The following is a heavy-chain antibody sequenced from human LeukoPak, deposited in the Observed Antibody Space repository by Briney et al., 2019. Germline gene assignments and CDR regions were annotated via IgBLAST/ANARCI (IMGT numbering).Heavy chain of an antibody. V-gene: IGHV1-69*13. CDR1: GGTFSSYA. D-gene: IGHD3-22*01. CDR3: AREWYYYDSSGYYAFDY. Sequence: SVKVSCKASGGTFSSYAISWVRQAPGQGLEWMGGIIPIFGTANYAQKFQGRVTITADESTSTAYMELSSLRSEDTAVYYCAREWYYYDSSGYYAFDYWGQGTLVTVSS. CDR2: IIPIFGTA. J-gene: IGHJ4*02.